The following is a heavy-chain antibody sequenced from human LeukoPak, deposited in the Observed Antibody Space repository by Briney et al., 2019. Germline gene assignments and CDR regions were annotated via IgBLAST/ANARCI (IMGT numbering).Heavy chain of an antibody. CDR1: GFTVSSNY. CDR2: IYSGGST. V-gene: IGHV3-53*01. D-gene: IGHD3-22*01. J-gene: IGHJ2*01. Sequence: GGSLRLSCAASGFTVSSNYMSWVRQAPGKGLEWVSVIYSGGSTYYADSVKGRFTISRDNSKNTLYLQMNSLRAEDTAVYYCAIDSSGYYAYFDLWGRGTLVTVSS. CDR3: AIDSSGYYAYFDL.